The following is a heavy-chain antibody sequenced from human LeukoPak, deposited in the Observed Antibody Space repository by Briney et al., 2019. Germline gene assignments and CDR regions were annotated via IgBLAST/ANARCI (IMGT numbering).Heavy chain of an antibody. CDR1: GFTFSSYW. CDR2: IKQDGSEK. CDR3: ARDEGIAVAGFFFDY. V-gene: IGHV3-7*01. Sequence: PGGSLRLSCAASGFTFSSYWMSWVRQAPVKGLEWVANIKQDGSEKYFVDSVKGRFTISRDNAKNSLYLQMNSLRAEDTAVYYCARDEGIAVAGFFFDYWGQGTLVTVSS. D-gene: IGHD6-19*01. J-gene: IGHJ4*02.